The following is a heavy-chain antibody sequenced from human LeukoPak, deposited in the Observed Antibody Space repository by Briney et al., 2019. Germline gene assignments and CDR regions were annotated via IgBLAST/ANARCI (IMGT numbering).Heavy chain of an antibody. CDR1: GFTFSSYE. D-gene: IGHD6-13*01. Sequence: TGGSLRLSCVASGFTFSSYEMNWVRQAPGKGLEWVSYISSSGSTIYYADSVKGRFTISRDNAKNSLYLQMNSLRAEDTAVYYCARDPPSIITAAGNSGPTYYYYGMDVWGQGTTVTVSS. V-gene: IGHV3-48*03. J-gene: IGHJ6*02. CDR3: ARDPPSIITAAGNSGPTYYYYGMDV. CDR2: ISSSGSTI.